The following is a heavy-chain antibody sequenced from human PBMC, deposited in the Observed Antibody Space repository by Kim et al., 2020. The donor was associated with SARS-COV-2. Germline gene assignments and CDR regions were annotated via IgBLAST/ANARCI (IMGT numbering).Heavy chain of an antibody. Sequence: SETLSLTCAVSGASVSDNNWFNWVRQPPGKGLEWIGEIFHSGLTNYNPSLRSRVTISMDRSNNHVSLNVMSVTAADTADYYCVRGGGYYFDCWGQGTMV. D-gene: IGHD3-16*01. CDR2: IFHSGLT. CDR3: VRGGGYYFDC. CDR1: GASVSDNNW. V-gene: IGHV4-4*02. J-gene: IGHJ4*02.